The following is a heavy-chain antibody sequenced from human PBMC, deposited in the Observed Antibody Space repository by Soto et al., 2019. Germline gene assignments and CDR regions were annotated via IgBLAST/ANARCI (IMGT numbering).Heavy chain of an antibody. D-gene: IGHD4-17*01. CDR3: ASDLAYYGGNSAPFDI. CDR2: IYYSGST. Sequence: QVQLQESGPGLVKPSQTLSLTCTVSGGSISSGGYYWSWIRQHPGKGLEWIGYIYYSGSTYYNPSLQLRVTISVGTSKNQFSLKLSSVTAADTAVYYCASDLAYYGGNSAPFDIWGQGTMVTVSS. V-gene: IGHV4-31*03. J-gene: IGHJ3*02. CDR1: GGSISSGGYY.